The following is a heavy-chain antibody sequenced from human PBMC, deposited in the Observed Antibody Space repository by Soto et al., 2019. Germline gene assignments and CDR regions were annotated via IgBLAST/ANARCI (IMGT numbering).Heavy chain of an antibody. Sequence: QVQLVESGGGVVQPGRSLRLSCAASGFTFSSYGMHWVRQAPGKGLEWVAVIWYDGSNKYYADSVKGRFTISRDNSKNTLYLQMNSLRAEDTAVYYCASLGQLGYFDYWGQGTLVTVSS. CDR3: ASLGQLGYFDY. CDR1: GFTFSSYG. J-gene: IGHJ4*02. CDR2: IWYDGSNK. V-gene: IGHV3-33*01. D-gene: IGHD6-6*01.